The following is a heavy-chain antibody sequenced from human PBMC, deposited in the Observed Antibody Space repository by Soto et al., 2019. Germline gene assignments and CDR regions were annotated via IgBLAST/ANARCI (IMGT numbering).Heavy chain of an antibody. CDR2: ISAYNGNT. Sequence: ASVKVSCKASGYTFTSYGISWVRQAPGQGIEWIGLISAYNGNTNYAQKCQGRVTMTTDTSMSTAYMELRSLRSDDTVVYYCARVGTTVTPMYYFDYWGQGTLVTVSS. J-gene: IGHJ4*02. CDR3: ARVGTTVTPMYYFDY. D-gene: IGHD4-17*01. V-gene: IGHV1-18*01. CDR1: GYTFTSYG.